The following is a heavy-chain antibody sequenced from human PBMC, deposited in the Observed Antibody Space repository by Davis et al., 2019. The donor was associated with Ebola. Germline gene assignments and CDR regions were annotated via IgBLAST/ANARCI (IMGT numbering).Heavy chain of an antibody. J-gene: IGHJ4*02. CDR1: GGSFSDYY. V-gene: IGHV4-34*01. CDR2: ISHSGTT. CDR3: ARGLGWGWRQSRDFDY. Sequence: PGGSLRLSCAVYGGSFSDYYWSWIRQSPGRGLEWIGEISHSGTTNYKSSLKSRITISIDTSKNQFSLKLNSVTAADTAVYYCARGLGWGWRQSRDFDYWGRGTPVIVSS. D-gene: IGHD5-24*01.